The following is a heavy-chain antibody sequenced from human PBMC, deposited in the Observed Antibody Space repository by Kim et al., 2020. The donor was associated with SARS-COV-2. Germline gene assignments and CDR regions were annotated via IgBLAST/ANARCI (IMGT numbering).Heavy chain of an antibody. D-gene: IGHD1-7*01. V-gene: IGHV3-48*03. CDR3: ARGPNYRPFDY. J-gene: IGHJ4*02. Sequence: INHADQVRGRITLSRHNDKHSLFLQMNSLRAEDTAVYYCARGPNYRPFDYWGQGTLVTVSS. CDR2: I.